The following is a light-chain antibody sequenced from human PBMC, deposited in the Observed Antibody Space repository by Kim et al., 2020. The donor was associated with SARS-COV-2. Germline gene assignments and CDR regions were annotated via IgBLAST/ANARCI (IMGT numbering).Light chain of an antibody. V-gene: IGKV1-39*01. J-gene: IGKJ4*01. CDR1: QSISTY. Sequence: DIQMTQSPSSLAASVGDRVTIACRAGQSISTYLNWYQQKPGKAPKLLIYAASTLQSGVPSRFSGSGSGTDFTLTISSLQPKDFATYYCQQSHTAPLLTFGGGTKVDIK. CDR2: AAS. CDR3: QQSHTAPLLT.